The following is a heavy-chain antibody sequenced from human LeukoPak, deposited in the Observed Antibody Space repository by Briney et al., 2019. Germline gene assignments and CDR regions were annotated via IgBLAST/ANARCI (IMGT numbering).Heavy chain of an antibody. D-gene: IGHD3-10*01. CDR1: GDSVSSNSAA. Sequence: SQTLSLTCAISGDSVSSNSAAWNRIRQSPSRGLEWLGRTYYRSKWYNDYAVSVKSRITINPDTSKNQFSLQLNSVTPEDTAVYYCARERYYYGSGSYQIFDYWGQGTLVTVSS. CDR2: TYYRSKWYN. J-gene: IGHJ4*02. V-gene: IGHV6-1*01. CDR3: ARERYYYGSGSYQIFDY.